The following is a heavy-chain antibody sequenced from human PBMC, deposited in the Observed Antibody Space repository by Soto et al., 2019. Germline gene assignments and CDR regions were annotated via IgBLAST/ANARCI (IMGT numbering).Heavy chain of an antibody. CDR2: ISGSGGST. CDR3: AKDLGASDCSSTSCYSYYYGMDV. V-gene: IGHV3-23*01. Sequence: GGSLRLSCAASGFTFSSYAMSWVRQAPGKGLEWVSAISGSGGSTYYADSVKGRFTISRDNSKNTLYLQMNSLRAEDTAVYYCAKDLGASDCSSTSCYSYYYGMDVWGQGTTVTV. D-gene: IGHD2-2*01. CDR1: GFTFSSYA. J-gene: IGHJ6*02.